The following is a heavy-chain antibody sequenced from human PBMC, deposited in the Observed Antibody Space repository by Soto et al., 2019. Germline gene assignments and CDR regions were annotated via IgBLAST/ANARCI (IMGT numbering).Heavy chain of an antibody. V-gene: IGHV3-23*01. Sequence: AGGSLRLSCAASGFTFSSYAMSWVRQAPGKGLEWVSAISGSGGSTYYADSVKGRFTISRDNSKNTLYLQMNSLRAEDTAVYYCAKSLGMYYYDGSGYYHYDYCGQGTLVTVSS. D-gene: IGHD3-22*01. J-gene: IGHJ4*02. CDR1: GFTFSSYA. CDR2: ISGSGGST. CDR3: AKSLGMYYYDGSGYYHYDY.